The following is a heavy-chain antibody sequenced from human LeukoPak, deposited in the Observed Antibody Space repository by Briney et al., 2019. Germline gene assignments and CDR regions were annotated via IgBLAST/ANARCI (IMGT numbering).Heavy chain of an antibody. V-gene: IGHV1-2*03. D-gene: IGHD1-1*01. CDR2: INPNSGGT. CDR1: GYTFTGYY. Sequence: LGASVKVSCKASGYTFTGYYMHWVRQVPGQGLEWMGWINPNSGGTNYAQKFQGRVTMTRDTSISTAYMELSRLRSDDTAVYYCARATTSRPPFDPWGQGTLVTVSS. CDR3: ARATTSRPPFDP. J-gene: IGHJ5*02.